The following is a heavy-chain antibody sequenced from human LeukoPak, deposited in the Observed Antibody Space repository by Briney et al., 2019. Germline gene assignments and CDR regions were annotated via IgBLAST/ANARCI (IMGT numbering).Heavy chain of an antibody. V-gene: IGHV3-23*01. CDR2: ISNIGSRP. CDR3: AKLAVARYFDN. D-gene: IGHD2-15*01. CDR1: GFRFSTYA. J-gene: IGHJ4*02. Sequence: GGSLRLSCAASGFRFSTYAMSWVRQAPGKGLEWVSTISNIGSRPFYAESVKGRFTLSRDNSKNTLYLQMSSLGAEDTAVYYCAKLAVARYFDNWGQGILVTVSS.